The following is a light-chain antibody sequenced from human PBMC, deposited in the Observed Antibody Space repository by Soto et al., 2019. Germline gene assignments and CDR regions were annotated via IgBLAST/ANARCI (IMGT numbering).Light chain of an antibody. CDR1: QSIRSY. Sequence: DIQMTQSPSSLSASVGDRVTITCRASQSIRSYLNWYQQKPGKAPKILIYAASSLQSGVPSRFSGSGAGTDFTLTISSLQPEDFETYYCQQSYSTLWTFGQGTKVDIK. CDR3: QQSYSTLWT. CDR2: AAS. V-gene: IGKV1-39*01. J-gene: IGKJ1*01.